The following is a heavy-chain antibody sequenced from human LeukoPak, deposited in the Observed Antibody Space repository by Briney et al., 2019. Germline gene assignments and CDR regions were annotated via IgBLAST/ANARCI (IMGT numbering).Heavy chain of an antibody. V-gene: IGHV1-69*04. D-gene: IGHD3-10*01. Sequence: GASVKVSCKASGGTFSSYAISWVRQAPGQGLEWMGRIIPILGIANYAQKFQGRVTITADKSTSTAYMELSSLRSEDTAVYYCARDHYYGSGRWDWFDPWGQGTLATVSS. CDR3: ARDHYYGSGRWDWFDP. CDR1: GGTFSSYA. CDR2: IIPILGIA. J-gene: IGHJ5*02.